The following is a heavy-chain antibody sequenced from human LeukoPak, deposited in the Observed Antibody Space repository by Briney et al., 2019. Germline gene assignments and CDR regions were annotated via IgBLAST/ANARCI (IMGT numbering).Heavy chain of an antibody. Sequence: SETLPLTCTVSGGSISSYYWSWIRQPPGKGLEWIGYIYYSGSTNYNPSLKSRVTISVDTSKNQFSLKLSSVTAADTAVYYCARGGYGSGSPIDYWGQGTLVTVSS. J-gene: IGHJ4*02. V-gene: IGHV4-59*01. CDR2: IYYSGST. CDR1: GGSISSYY. CDR3: ARGGYGSGSPIDY. D-gene: IGHD3-10*01.